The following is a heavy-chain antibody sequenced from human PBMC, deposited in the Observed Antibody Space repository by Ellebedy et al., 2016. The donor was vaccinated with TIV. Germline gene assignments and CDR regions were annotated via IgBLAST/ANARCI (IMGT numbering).Heavy chain of an antibody. CDR1: GFTFSSYW. CDR2: IKQDGSEK. CDR3: ARGGSGWSALEPFDY. V-gene: IGHV3-7*03. Sequence: GGSLRLSCAASGFTFSSYWMSWVRQAPGKGLEWVANIKQDGSEKYYVDSVKGRFTISRDNAKNSLYLQMNSLRAEDTAVYYCARGGSGWSALEPFDYWGQGTLVTVSS. J-gene: IGHJ4*02. D-gene: IGHD6-19*01.